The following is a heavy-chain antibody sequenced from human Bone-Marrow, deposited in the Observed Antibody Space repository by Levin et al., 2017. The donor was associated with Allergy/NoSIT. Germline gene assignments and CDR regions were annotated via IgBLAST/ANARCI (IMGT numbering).Heavy chain of an antibody. Sequence: GESLKISCAASGFTFSSYGMHWVRQAPGKGLEWVAVIWYDGSNKYYADSVKGRFTISRDNSKKTLYLQMNSLRAEDTAVYYCARLMGTPSATGSIAVAEFDYWGQGTLVTVSS. V-gene: IGHV3-33*01. CDR3: ARLMGTPSATGSIAVAEFDY. D-gene: IGHD6-19*01. J-gene: IGHJ4*02. CDR2: IWYDGSNK. CDR1: GFTFSSYG.